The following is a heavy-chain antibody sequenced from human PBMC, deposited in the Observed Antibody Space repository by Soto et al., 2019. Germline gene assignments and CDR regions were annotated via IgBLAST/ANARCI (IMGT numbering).Heavy chain of an antibody. Sequence: QVQLVQSGAEVRKPGSSVKVSCKASGGTFSRHAISRVGQAPGQGLEWMGGIIPIFGTANHAQKFQGRVTIIADESTSKVYMELSNLRSEDTAMYYCARGWGYDSNDYYYAYWGQGTLVIVSS. CDR1: GGTFSRHA. CDR3: ARGWGYDSNDYYYAY. V-gene: IGHV1-69*01. J-gene: IGHJ4*02. D-gene: IGHD3-22*01. CDR2: IIPIFGTA.